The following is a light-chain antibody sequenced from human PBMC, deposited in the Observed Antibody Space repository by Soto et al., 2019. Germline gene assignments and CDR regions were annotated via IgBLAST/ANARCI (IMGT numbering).Light chain of an antibody. CDR2: GAS. V-gene: IGKV3-20*01. CDR3: QQYGSSWT. J-gene: IGKJ1*01. CDR1: QNIKSNY. Sequence: EIVMTQAPATLSVSPGERATLSCRGSQNIKSNYLAWYRQKPGQAPRLLICGASSRATGIPDRFSGSGSGTDFPLTISRLEPEDFAVYYCQQYGSSWTFGQGTKVDIK.